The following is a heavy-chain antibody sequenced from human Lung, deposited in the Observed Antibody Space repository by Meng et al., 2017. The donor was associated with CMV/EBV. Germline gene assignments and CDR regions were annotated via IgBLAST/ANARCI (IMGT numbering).Heavy chain of an antibody. D-gene: IGHD2-15*01. CDR2: VHYSGST. J-gene: IGHJ3*02. CDR3: AHRIHRSFDI. CDR1: GGSISSGGEY. V-gene: IGHV4-39*01. Sequence: LXXTVSGGSISSGGEYWGWIRQPPGKGLEWIGTVHYSGSTNYNPSLKSRLTISVDTSKSQFSLNLNSVTAADTAVYYCAHRIHRSFDIWGQGTMVPVAS.